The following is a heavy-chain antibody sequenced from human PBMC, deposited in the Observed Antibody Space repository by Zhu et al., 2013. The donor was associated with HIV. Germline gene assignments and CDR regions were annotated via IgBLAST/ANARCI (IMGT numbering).Heavy chain of an antibody. CDR1: GGTFSSYA. CDR2: IIPIFGTA. Sequence: QVQLVQSGAEVKKPGSSVKVSCKASGGTFSSYAISWVRQAPGQGLEWMGGIIPIFGTANYAQKFQGRVTITADKSTSTAYMELSSLRSEDTAVYYCARGSDIVVVPAHPGRDSSGYYYVGCAFDIWGQGTMVTVSS. CDR3: ARGSDIVVVPAHPGRDSSGYYYVGCAFDI. D-gene: IGHD2-2*01. J-gene: IGHJ3*02. V-gene: IGHV1-69*06.